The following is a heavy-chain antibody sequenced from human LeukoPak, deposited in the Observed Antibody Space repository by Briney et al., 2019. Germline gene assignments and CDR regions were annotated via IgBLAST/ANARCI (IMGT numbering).Heavy chain of an antibody. Sequence: PSETLSLTCAVYGGSFSGYYWSWIRQPPGKGLEWIEEINHSGSTNYNPSLKSRVTISVDTSKNQFSLKLSSVTAADTAVYYCARDRSYVWGSYRYTVDYFDYWGQGTLVTVSS. CDR1: GGSFSGYY. CDR3: ARDRSYVWGSYRYTVDYFDY. CDR2: INHSGST. J-gene: IGHJ4*02. V-gene: IGHV4-34*01. D-gene: IGHD3-16*02.